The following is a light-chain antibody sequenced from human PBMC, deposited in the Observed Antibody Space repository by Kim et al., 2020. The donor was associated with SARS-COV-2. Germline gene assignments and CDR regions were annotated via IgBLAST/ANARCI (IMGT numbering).Light chain of an antibody. V-gene: IGKV1-6*01. CDR2: AAS. CDR1: QGISLY. Sequence: ASVGDRVTITCRASQGISLYLGWYQQKPGKAPKLLIYAASSVQSGVPSRFSGSGSGTDFTLTISSLQPEDFGTYYCLQDYTYPLTFGQGTKVDIK. CDR3: LQDYTYPLT. J-gene: IGKJ1*01.